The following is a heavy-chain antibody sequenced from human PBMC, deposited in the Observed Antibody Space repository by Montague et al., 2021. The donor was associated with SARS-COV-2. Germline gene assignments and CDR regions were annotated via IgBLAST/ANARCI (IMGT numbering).Heavy chain of an antibody. CDR1: GFTFSSYA. J-gene: IGHJ4*02. V-gene: IGHV3-30*03. D-gene: IGHD5-18*01. CDR2: ISYNGRNK. Sequence: SLRLSCAASGFTFSSYALHWVRQAPGKGPEWVAVISYNGRNKQFGDSVKGRATISRDNSKNTLYLQVDSLRTDDMAVYYCAREPKPVGYSYGYTFFDYWGQGTLVTVSS. CDR3: AREPKPVGYSYGYTFFDY.